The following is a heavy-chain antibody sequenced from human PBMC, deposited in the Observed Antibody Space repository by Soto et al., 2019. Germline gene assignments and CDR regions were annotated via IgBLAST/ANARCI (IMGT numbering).Heavy chain of an antibody. CDR2: ISYDGSNK. D-gene: IGHD2-2*02. V-gene: IGHV3-30-3*01. Sequence: GGSLRLSCAASGFTFSSYAMHWVRQAPGKGLEWVAVISYDGSNKYYADSVKGRFTISRDNSKNTLYLQMNSLRAEDTAVYYCARDKVVVVPAAISLVLSWFDPWGQGTLVNV. CDR1: GFTFSSYA. J-gene: IGHJ5*02. CDR3: ARDKVVVVPAAISLVLSWFDP.